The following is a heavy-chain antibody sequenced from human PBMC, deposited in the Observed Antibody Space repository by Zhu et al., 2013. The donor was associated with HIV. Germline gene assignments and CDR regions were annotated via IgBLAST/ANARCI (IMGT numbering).Heavy chain of an antibody. CDR3: GAAPLEEYPVGYCSGGSCYRTHYYYYGMDV. CDR2: MNPNSGNT. Sequence: QVQLVQSGAEVKKPGASVKVSCKASGYTFTSYDINWVRQATGQGLEWMGWMNPNSGNTGYAQKFQGRVTMTRNTSISTAYMELSSLRSEDTAVYYCGAAPLEEYPVGYCSGGSCYRTHYYYYGMDVWGQGP. D-gene: IGHD2-15*01. V-gene: IGHV1-8*01. J-gene: IGHJ6*02. CDR1: GYTFTSYD.